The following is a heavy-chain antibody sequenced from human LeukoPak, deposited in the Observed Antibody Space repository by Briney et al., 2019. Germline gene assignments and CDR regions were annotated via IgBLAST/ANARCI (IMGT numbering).Heavy chain of an antibody. J-gene: IGHJ3*02. Sequence: SETLSLTCTVSGGSISSGTYYWSWIRQPAGTGLEWIGRIYTSGSTNYNPSLKSRVTISVDTSKNQFSLKLSSVTAADTAVYYCARAATPAFDIWGQGTMVTVSS. V-gene: IGHV4-61*02. CDR2: IYTSGST. D-gene: IGHD4-23*01. CDR1: GGSISSGTYY. CDR3: ARAATPAFDI.